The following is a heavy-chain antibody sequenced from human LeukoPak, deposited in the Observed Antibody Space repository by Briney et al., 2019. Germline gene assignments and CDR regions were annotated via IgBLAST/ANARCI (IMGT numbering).Heavy chain of an antibody. CDR1: GVSISSYY. D-gene: IGHD1-1*01. V-gene: IGHV4-4*07. J-gene: IGHJ3*02. CDR2: IYTSGST. Sequence: SETLSLTCTVSGVSISSYYWSWIRQPAGKGLEWIGRIYTSGSTNYNPSLKSRVTMSVDTSKNQFSLKLSSVTAADAAVYYCAGDYRREVGTPTTYDAFDIWGQGTMVTVSS. CDR3: AGDYRREVGTPTTYDAFDI.